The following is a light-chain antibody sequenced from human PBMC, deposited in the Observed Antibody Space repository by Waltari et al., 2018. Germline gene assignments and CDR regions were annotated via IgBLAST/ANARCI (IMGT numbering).Light chain of an antibody. Sequence: QPALTQSPSASASLGASVKLTCTLRRDHTYYAIAWHHQQPQKGPRFVMKIDRDGAHTRGDGIPARFSGSASGADRFLTISRLQLEDEGDYYCQTWGTGIVFGGGTKLTVL. CDR2: IDRDGAH. J-gene: IGLJ2*01. V-gene: IGLV4-69*01. CDR1: RDHTYYA. CDR3: QTWGTGIV.